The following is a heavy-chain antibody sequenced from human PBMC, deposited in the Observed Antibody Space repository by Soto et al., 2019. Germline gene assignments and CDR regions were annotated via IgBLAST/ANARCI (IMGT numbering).Heavy chain of an antibody. J-gene: IGHJ3*02. Sequence: ASVKVSYKASGYTFTSYYMHWVRQAPGQGLEWMGIINPSGGSTSYAQKFQGRVTMTRDTSTSTVYMELSSLRSEDTAVYYCARGYRYYDILTGYRPSDAFDIWGQGTMVTVSS. CDR1: GYTFTSYY. V-gene: IGHV1-46*03. D-gene: IGHD3-9*01. CDR3: ARGYRYYDILTGYRPSDAFDI. CDR2: INPSGGST.